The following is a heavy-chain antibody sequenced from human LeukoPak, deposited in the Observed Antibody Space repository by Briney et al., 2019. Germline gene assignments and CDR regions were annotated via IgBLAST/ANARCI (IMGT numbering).Heavy chain of an antibody. CDR3: ARFHLILGFDP. V-gene: IGHV3-23*01. D-gene: IGHD3-3*01. CDR2: ISGSGGST. CDR1: GFTFSSYA. J-gene: IGHJ5*02. Sequence: GGSLRLSCAASGFTFSSYAMCWVRQAPGKGLEWVSAISGSGGSTYYADSVKGRLTISRDDSKNTLYLQMNSLRAEDTAVYYCARFHLILGFDPWGQGTLVTVSS.